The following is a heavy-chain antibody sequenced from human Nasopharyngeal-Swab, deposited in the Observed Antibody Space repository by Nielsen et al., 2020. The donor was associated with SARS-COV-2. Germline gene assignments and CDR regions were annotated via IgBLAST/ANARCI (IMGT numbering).Heavy chain of an antibody. CDR3: TTDFYFDY. V-gene: IGHV3-73*01. J-gene: IGHJ4*02. Sequence: VGLAPGKGLEWVGRIGDKDHNYAATYGASVQGRFTISRDDSKNTAFLQMDSLKTEDTALYYCTTDFYFDYWGQGTLVTVSS. CDR2: IGDKDHNYAA.